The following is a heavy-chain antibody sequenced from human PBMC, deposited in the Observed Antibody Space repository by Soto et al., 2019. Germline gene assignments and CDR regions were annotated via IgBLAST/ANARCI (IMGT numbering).Heavy chain of an antibody. CDR2: IYSGGST. CDR3: ARSHVSIAVAGTGWFDP. CDR1: GFTVSSNY. Sequence: GGSLRLSCAASGFTVSSNYMSWVRQAPGKGLEWVSVIYSGGSTYYADSVKGRFTISRDNSKNTLYLQMNSLRAEDTAVYYCARSHVSIAVAGTGWFDPWGQGTLVTVSS. D-gene: IGHD6-19*01. J-gene: IGHJ5*02. V-gene: IGHV3-53*01.